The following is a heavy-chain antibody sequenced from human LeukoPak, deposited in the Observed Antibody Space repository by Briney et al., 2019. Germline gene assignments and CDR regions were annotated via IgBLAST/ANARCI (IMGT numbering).Heavy chain of an antibody. CDR2: IAYDGSNK. Sequence: PGRSLRLSCAASGFTFSSYAMHWVRQAPGKGLEWVAVIAYDGSNKYYADSVKGRFTISRDNSKNTLYLQMNSLRAQQTAVHYCARAYYYGSGRYYNPIDYWGQGTLVTVSS. D-gene: IGHD3-10*01. J-gene: IGHJ4*02. V-gene: IGHV3-30-3*01. CDR1: GFTFSSYA. CDR3: ARAYYYGSGRYYNPIDY.